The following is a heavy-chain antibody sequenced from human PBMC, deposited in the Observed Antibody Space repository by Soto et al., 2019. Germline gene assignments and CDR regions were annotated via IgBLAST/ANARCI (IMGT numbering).Heavy chain of an antibody. D-gene: IGHD6-19*01. CDR3: ARDRFPNSSGWYPGDY. J-gene: IGHJ4*02. Sequence: AASVKVSCKASGYTFTGYYMHWVRQAPGQGLEWMGWINPNSGGANYAQKFQGWVTMTRDTSISTAYMELSRLRSDDTAVYYCARDRFPNSSGWYPGDYWGQGTLVTVSS. CDR1: GYTFTGYY. CDR2: INPNSGGA. V-gene: IGHV1-2*04.